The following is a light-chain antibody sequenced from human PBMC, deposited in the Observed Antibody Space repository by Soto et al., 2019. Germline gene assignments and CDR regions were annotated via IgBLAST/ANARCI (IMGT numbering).Light chain of an antibody. CDR3: SSYSSSGTLHV. Sequence: QSALTQPASVSGSPGQSITISCTGTSSDVGGYNYVSWYQHHPGKAPKLMIYDVNNRPSGISNRFFGSKSGNTASLTISGLQTEDEADYYCSSYSSSGTLHVFGPGTKLTVL. J-gene: IGLJ1*01. CDR1: SSDVGGYNY. V-gene: IGLV2-14*01. CDR2: DVN.